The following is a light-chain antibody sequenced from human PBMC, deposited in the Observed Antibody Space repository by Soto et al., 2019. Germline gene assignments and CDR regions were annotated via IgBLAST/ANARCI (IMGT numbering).Light chain of an antibody. Sequence: EIVLTQSPATLSLSPGERATLSCRASQSVRSSLAWYQQKPGQPPSLLIYDSSNRATGIPARFSGSGSGTDFTLTISSLEPEDFAVYYCQQRRELFTFGGGTKVEIK. CDR3: QQRRELFT. J-gene: IGKJ4*01. CDR2: DSS. CDR1: QSVRSS. V-gene: IGKV3-11*01.